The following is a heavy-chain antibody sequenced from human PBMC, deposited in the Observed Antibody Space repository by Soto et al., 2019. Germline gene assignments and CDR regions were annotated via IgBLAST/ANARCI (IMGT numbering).Heavy chain of an antibody. CDR1: GXSISTFY. CDR2: IHYSGST. D-gene: IGHD3-3*01. J-gene: IGHJ4*02. V-gene: IGHV4-59*01. CDR3: ARVRANLVDY. Sequence: LSLTFTVSGXSISTFYWSWIRQPPGKGLEWIGYIHYSGSTNYNPSLKSQAIISVDTSKNQFSLKLSSVTAANTAVYFCARVRANLVDYWGQGTLVTVSS.